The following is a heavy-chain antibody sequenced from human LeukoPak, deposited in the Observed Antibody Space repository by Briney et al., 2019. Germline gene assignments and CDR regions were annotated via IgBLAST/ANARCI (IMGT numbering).Heavy chain of an antibody. CDR1: GFTFSSYG. D-gene: IGHD3-3*01. CDR3: ARGNYDFWSGPSLGYYYYYGMDV. V-gene: IGHV3-33*01. J-gene: IGHJ6*02. CDR2: IWYDGSNK. Sequence: GGSLRLSCAASGFTFSSYGMPWVRQAPGKGLEWVAVIWYDGSNKYYADSVKGRFTISRDNSKNTLYLQMNSLRAEETAVYYCARGNYDFWSGPSLGYYYYYGMDVWGQGTTVTVSS.